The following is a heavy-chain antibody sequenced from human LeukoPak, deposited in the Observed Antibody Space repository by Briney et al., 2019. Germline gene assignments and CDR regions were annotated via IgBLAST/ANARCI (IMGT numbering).Heavy chain of an antibody. CDR3: AGEGQLVGYYYYYMDV. V-gene: IGHV1-69*13. CDR1: GGTFSSYA. D-gene: IGHD6-6*01. J-gene: IGHJ6*03. CDR2: IIPIFGTA. Sequence: SVKVSCKASGGTFSSYAISWVRQAPGQGLEWMGAIIPIFGTANYAQKFQGRVTITADESTSTAYMELSSLRSEDTAVYYCAGEGQLVGYYYYYMDVWGKGTTVTVSS.